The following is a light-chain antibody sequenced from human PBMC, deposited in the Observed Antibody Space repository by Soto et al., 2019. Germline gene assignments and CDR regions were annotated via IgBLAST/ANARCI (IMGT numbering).Light chain of an antibody. J-gene: IGLJ3*02. CDR3: SSRTSATTVV. CDR1: SSDVGSYNY. Sequence: QSALTQPASVSGSPGQSITISCTGTSSDVGSYNYVSWYQQHPGEAPKVMIYDVSSRPSGVSTRFSGSESGNTASLTISGLQAEDEAQYYCSSRTSATTVVFGGGTKLTVL. V-gene: IGLV2-14*03. CDR2: DVS.